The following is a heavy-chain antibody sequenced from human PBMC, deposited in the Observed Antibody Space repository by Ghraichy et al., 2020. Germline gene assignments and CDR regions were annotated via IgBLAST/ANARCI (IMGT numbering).Heavy chain of an antibody. V-gene: IGHV4-4*02. CDR3: ARTDFYYYVMDV. Sequence: SETLSLTCAVSGGSVSSSNWWSWVRQPPGKGLEWIGEIYHIGSTNYNPSLKSRVTISVDKSENQFSLKLTSVTAADTAVYYCARTDFYYYVMDVWGQGTTVTVSS. J-gene: IGHJ6*02. CDR2: IYHIGST. CDR1: GGSVSSSNW.